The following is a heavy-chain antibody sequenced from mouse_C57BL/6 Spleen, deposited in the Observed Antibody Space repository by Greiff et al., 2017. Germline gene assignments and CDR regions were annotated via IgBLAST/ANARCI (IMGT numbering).Heavy chain of an antibody. J-gene: IGHJ3*01. CDR2: ISGGGGDT. V-gene: IGHV5-9*01. CDR3: ARHNYYGSCLAY. D-gene: IGHD1-1*01. Sequence: DVHLVESGGGLVKPGGSLKLSCAASGFTFSSYTMSWVRQTPEKRLEWVATISGGGGDTYYPDSVKGRFTISRDNATNTLYLQMSSLRSEDTALYYCARHNYYGSCLAYWGQGTLVTVSA. CDR1: GFTFSSYT.